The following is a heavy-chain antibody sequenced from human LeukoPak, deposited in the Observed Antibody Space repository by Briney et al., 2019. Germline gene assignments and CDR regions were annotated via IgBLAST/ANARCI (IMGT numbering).Heavy chain of an antibody. D-gene: IGHD6-13*01. CDR2: ISFDGSNK. CDR3: ARDGQQLGF. V-gene: IGHV3-30-3*01. CDR1: GFTFSSYA. J-gene: IGHJ4*02. Sequence: PGGSLRLSCAASGFTFSSYALHWVRQAPGKGLEWVAVISFDGSNKYYADSVKGRFTISRDNSKNTLFLQMSSLRAEDTAVYYCARDGQQLGFWGQGTLVTVSS.